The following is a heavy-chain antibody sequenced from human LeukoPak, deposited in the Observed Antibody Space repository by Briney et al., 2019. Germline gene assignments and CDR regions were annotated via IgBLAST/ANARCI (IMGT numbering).Heavy chain of an antibody. CDR2: IYTSGST. D-gene: IGHD3-22*01. Sequence: SETLSLTCTVSGGSISSYYWSWIRQPAGQGLEWIGRIYTSGSTNYNPPLKRRVTMSVDTSKNRFSLKLRSMTASDPAVFYCGGSYDCSGTFDYWGQGTLVTVSS. CDR3: GGSYDCSGTFDY. CDR1: GGSISSYY. J-gene: IGHJ4*02. V-gene: IGHV4-4*07.